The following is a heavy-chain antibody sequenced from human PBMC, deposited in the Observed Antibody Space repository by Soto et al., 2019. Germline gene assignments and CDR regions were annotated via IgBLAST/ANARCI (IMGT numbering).Heavy chain of an antibody. D-gene: IGHD3-9*01. CDR1: YGSIINYY. J-gene: IGHJ4*02. CDR3: ARHSPDFDWLSQFDY. CDR2: IFYFGST. Sequence: SVTLSLTCTVSYGSIINYYWSWILQTPGKGLEWIGYIFYFGSTNYNPSLKSRVTLSIDTSKNQLSLKLSSVTAADTAVYYCARHSPDFDWLSQFDYWGQGTLVTVSS. V-gene: IGHV4-59*08.